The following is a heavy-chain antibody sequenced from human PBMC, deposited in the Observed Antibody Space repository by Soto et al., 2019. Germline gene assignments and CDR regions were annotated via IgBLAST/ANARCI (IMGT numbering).Heavy chain of an antibody. CDR3: THRVLRTVFGLVTTAAIYFDF. D-gene: IGHD3-3*01. Sequence: QITLNESGPTVVRPTETLTLTCRFSGFSLTTSGVGVGWIRQSPGKAPEWLALIYWDDDKRYSASLKSRLTITKDTSKNPVVLTVSDLDRTDTATYYCTHRVLRTVFGLVTTAAIYFDFWGQGTPVAVSS. V-gene: IGHV2-5*02. J-gene: IGHJ4*02. CDR2: IYWDDDK. CDR1: GFSLTTSGVG.